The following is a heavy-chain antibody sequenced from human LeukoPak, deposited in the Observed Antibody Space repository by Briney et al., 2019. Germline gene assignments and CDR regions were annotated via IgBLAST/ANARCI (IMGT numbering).Heavy chain of an antibody. CDR1: GYSFTSYW. J-gene: IGHJ6*03. CDR3: ARHVVENDILTGFIYYYMDV. Sequence: GESLKISCKGSGYSFTSYWIGWVRQMPGKGLEWMGIIYPGDSDTRYSPSFQGQVTISADKSISTAYLQWSSLKASDTAMYYCARHVVENDILTGFIYYYMDVWGKGTTVTVSS. D-gene: IGHD3-9*01. CDR2: IYPGDSDT. V-gene: IGHV5-51*01.